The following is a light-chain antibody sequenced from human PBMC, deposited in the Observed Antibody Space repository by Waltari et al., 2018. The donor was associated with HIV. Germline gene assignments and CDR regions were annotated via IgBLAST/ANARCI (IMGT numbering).Light chain of an antibody. V-gene: IGLV2-23*02. Sequence: QSALTQPASVSGSPGQSITIPCTGPSSAVGTYHLSSWYQNPPGKAPKLLIYEVSKWPSGVSDRFSGSKSGNTASLRISGLQAEDEADYYCCSYVGSNNWVFGGGTKVTVL. CDR1: SSAVGTYHL. CDR3: CSYVGSNNWV. J-gene: IGLJ3*02. CDR2: EVS.